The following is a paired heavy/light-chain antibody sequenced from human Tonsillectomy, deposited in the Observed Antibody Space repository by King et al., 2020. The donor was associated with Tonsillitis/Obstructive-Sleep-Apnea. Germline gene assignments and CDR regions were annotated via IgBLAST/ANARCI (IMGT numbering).Heavy chain of an antibody. Sequence: QLQLQESGPGLVKPSETLSLTCTVSGGSISSSSYYWGWIRQPPGKGLEWIGSIYYSGSTYYNPSLKSRVTISVDTSKNQFSLKLSSVTAADTAVYYCARPSYYDFWSGYLYWGQGTLVTVSS. CDR2: IYYSGST. CDR3: ARPSYYDFWSGYLY. V-gene: IGHV4-39*01. D-gene: IGHD3-3*01. J-gene: IGHJ4*02. CDR1: GGSISSSSYY.
Light chain of an antibody. Sequence: DIQMTQSPSSLSASVGDRVTITCRASQSISSYFTWYQQKPGKAPRLLIYAASSLQTGVPSRFSGSGSGTDFTLTISSLQPEDFATYYCQQSYSTPFTFGGGTKVEIK. V-gene: IGKV1-39*01. CDR2: AAS. J-gene: IGKJ4*01. CDR1: QSISSY. CDR3: QQSYSTPFT.